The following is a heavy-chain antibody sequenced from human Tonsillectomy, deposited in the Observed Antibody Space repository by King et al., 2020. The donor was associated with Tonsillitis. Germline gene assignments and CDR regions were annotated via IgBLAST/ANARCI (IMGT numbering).Heavy chain of an antibody. V-gene: IGHV3-73*02. CDR1: GFTFSGSA. Sequence: VQLVESGGGLVQPGGSLKLSCAASGFTFSGSAMHWVRQASGKGLEWVGRIRSKANSYATAFAGAGKGRFTVARDDSKNTAYLQMNSLKTEDTAVYYCTGYSSSYDNYYYYYMDVWGKGTTVTVSS. CDR3: TGYSSSYDNYYYYYMDV. D-gene: IGHD6-13*01. J-gene: IGHJ6*03. CDR2: IRSKANSYAT.